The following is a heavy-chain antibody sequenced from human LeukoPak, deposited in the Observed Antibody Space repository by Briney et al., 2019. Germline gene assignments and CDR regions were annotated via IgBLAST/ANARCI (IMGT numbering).Heavy chain of an antibody. CDR1: GFTFSGYA. D-gene: IGHD6-13*01. CDR3: AKTEYSSSWYGYYFDY. V-gene: IGHV3-23*01. Sequence: GGSLRLSCAASGFTFSGYAMSWVRQAPGKGLEWVSAISGSGGSTYYADSVKGRFTISRDNSKNTLYLQMNSLRAEDTAVYYCAKTEYSSSWYGYYFDYWGQGTLVTVSS. J-gene: IGHJ4*02. CDR2: ISGSGGST.